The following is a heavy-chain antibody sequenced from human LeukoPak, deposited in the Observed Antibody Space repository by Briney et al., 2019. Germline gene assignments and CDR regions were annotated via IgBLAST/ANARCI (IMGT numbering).Heavy chain of an antibody. CDR1: GYTFTSYG. V-gene: IGHV1-18*01. J-gene: IGHJ4*02. D-gene: IGHD3-16*01. Sequence: GASVKVSCKASGYTFTSYGISWVRQAPGQGLEWMGCISAYNGNTNYAQKLEGRVTMTTDTSTSTAYMELRSLTSDDTAVYYCARDRRGEVPPYYFDYWGQGTLVTVSS. CDR3: ARDRRGEVPPYYFDY. CDR2: ISAYNGNT.